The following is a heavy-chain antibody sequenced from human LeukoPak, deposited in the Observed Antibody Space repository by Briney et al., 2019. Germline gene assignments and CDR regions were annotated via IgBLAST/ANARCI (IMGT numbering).Heavy chain of an antibody. CDR2: IYPGDSDT. Sequence: KVSCKGSGYSLTSYWIGWVRQMPGKGLEWMGIIYPGDSDTRYSPSFQGQVTISADKSISTAYLQWSSLKASDTAMYYCARPGGADWFLFGYWGQGTLVTVSS. CDR3: ARPGGADWFLFGY. V-gene: IGHV5-51*01. J-gene: IGHJ4*02. D-gene: IGHD3-9*01. CDR1: GYSLTSYW.